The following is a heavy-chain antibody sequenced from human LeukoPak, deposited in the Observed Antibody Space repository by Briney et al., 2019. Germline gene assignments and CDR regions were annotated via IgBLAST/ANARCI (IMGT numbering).Heavy chain of an antibody. D-gene: IGHD3-10*01. V-gene: IGHV3-9*03. J-gene: IGHJ4*02. CDR3: AKDYGSGSYYSSYFDY. CDR1: GFTFDDYA. Sequence: GGSLRLSCAASGFTFDDYAMHWVRQAPGKGLEWVSGISWNSGSTGYADSVKGRFTISRDNAKNSLYLQMNSLRAEDMALYYCAKDYGSGSYYSSYFDYWGQGTLATVSS. CDR2: ISWNSGST.